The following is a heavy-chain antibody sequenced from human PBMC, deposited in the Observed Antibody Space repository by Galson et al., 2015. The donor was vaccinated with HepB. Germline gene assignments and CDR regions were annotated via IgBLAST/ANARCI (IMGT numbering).Heavy chain of an antibody. CDR3: ATDYGHKKYFQH. CDR2: IKQDGSEK. Sequence: SLRLSCAASGFTFSSYWMSWVRQAPGKGLEWVANIKQDGSEKYYVDSVKGRFTISRDNAKNSLYLQMNSLRAEDTAVYYCATDYGHKKYFQHWGQGTLVTVSS. V-gene: IGHV3-7*03. CDR1: GFTFSSYW. D-gene: IGHD4-17*01. J-gene: IGHJ1*01.